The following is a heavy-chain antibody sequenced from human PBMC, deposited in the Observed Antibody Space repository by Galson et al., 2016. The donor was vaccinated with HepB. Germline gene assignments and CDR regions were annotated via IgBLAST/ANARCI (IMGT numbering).Heavy chain of an antibody. V-gene: IGHV3-7*01. Sequence: SLRLSCAASGFTFSNYWMNWARQAPGKGLEWVANIKEDGSDKYYVDSVTGRFTISRDNAKNSLYLQMNSLRADDTAVYYCERGGWFDYWGQGILVTVSS. CDR1: GFTFSNYW. CDR3: ERGGWFDY. CDR2: IKEDGSDK. J-gene: IGHJ4*02. D-gene: IGHD6-19*01.